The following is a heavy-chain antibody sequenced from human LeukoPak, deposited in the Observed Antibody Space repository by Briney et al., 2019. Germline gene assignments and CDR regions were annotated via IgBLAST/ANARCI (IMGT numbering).Heavy chain of an antibody. Sequence: PGGSLRLSCAASGFTFSNYWMHWVRQAPGKGLVWVSRINSDGINTSYADSVKGQFTISRYNAKYTLNLQMNSLRAEDTAVYYCARDLGQYYDTSDNWFDPWGQGTLVTVSS. CDR1: GFTFSNYW. J-gene: IGHJ5*02. V-gene: IGHV3-74*01. D-gene: IGHD3-22*01. CDR3: ARDLGQYYDTSDNWFDP. CDR2: INSDGINT.